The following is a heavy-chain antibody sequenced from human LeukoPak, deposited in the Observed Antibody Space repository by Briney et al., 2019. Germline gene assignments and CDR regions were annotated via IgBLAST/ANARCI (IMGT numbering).Heavy chain of an antibody. CDR2: ISSSSSYI. Sequence: GGSLRLSCAASGFTFSSYEMNWVRQAPGKGLQWVSSISSSSSYISYADSVKGRFTISRDNAKNSLYLQMNSLRAEDTAVYYCAREPTYTSSWYATCDYWGQGIQVTVSS. V-gene: IGHV3-21*01. CDR1: GFTFSSYE. CDR3: AREPTYTSSWYATCDY. J-gene: IGHJ4*02. D-gene: IGHD6-13*01.